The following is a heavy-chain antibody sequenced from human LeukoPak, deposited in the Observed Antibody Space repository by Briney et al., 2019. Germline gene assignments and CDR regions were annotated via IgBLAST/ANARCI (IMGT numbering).Heavy chain of an antibody. Sequence: SVKVSCKASGGTFISYTTSWVRQAPGQGLAWMGRIIPILGIANYAQKFQGRVTITADKSTSTAYMELSSLRSEDTAVYYCARGGSSSEFDYWGQGTLVTVSS. J-gene: IGHJ4*02. CDR1: GGTFISYT. CDR2: IIPILGIA. CDR3: ARGGSSSEFDY. V-gene: IGHV1-69*02. D-gene: IGHD6-6*01.